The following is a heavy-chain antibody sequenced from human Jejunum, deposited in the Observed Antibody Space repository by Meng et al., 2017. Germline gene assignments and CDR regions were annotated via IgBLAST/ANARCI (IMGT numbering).Heavy chain of an antibody. CDR3: ARSRGALANCDY. V-gene: IGHV1-8*01. D-gene: IGHD1-26*01. CDR2: MNPNSVTT. Sequence: QVQLVQSGAEVKKPGASVKVYCKASGYTFTGYGINWVRQATGQGLEWMGWMNPNSVTTGYAQKFQGRVTLTWDTSISTAYMELSSLRSDDTAVYYCARSRGALANCDYWGQGTLVTVSS. J-gene: IGHJ4*02. CDR1: GYTFTGYG.